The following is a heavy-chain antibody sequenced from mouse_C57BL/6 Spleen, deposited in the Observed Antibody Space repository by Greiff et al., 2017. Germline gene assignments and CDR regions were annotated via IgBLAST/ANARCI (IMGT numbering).Heavy chain of an antibody. Sequence: QVQLQQPGAELVRPGSSVKLSCKASGYTFTSYWMHWVKQRPKQGLEWIGNIDPSDSETNYNQKFKDKATLTVDKSSSTAYMQLSSLTSEDSAVYYGAKGIFSTTVLSDFDVWGTGTTVTVSS. CDR1: GYTFTSYW. V-gene: IGHV1-52*01. CDR2: IDPSDSET. D-gene: IGHD1-1*01. CDR3: AKGIFSTTVLSDFDV. J-gene: IGHJ1*03.